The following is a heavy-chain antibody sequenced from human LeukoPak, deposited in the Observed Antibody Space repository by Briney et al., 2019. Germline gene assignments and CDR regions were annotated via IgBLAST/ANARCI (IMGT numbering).Heavy chain of an antibody. Sequence: GGSLRLSCLVSEFITYEMNWVRQAPGKGLEWVSYISSSGTTIYYADSVKGRFTISRDNSKNTLYLQMNSLRAEDTAVYYCATPNPSTSFFDYWGQGTLVTVSS. CDR3: ATPNPSTSFFDY. J-gene: IGHJ4*02. CDR2: ISSSGTTI. D-gene: IGHD1-14*01. CDR1: EFITYE. V-gene: IGHV3-48*03.